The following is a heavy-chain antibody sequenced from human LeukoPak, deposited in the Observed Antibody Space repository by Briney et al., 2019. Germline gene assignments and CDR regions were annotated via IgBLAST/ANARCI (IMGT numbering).Heavy chain of an antibody. V-gene: IGHV1-18*01. D-gene: IGHD4-17*01. Sequence: ASVKVSCKASGYTFTSYGISWVRQAPGQGLEWMGWISTFDGNTNYAQKLQGRVTMTTDTSTSTAYMELRSLISDDAAVYYCARGDDYGDYWGLYWGQGTLVTVSS. J-gene: IGHJ4*02. CDR2: ISTFDGNT. CDR3: ARGDDYGDYWGLY. CDR1: GYTFTSYG.